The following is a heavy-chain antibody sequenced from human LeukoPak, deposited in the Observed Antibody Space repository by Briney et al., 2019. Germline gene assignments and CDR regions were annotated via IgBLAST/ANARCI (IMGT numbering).Heavy chain of an antibody. CDR3: ARGTSYGLFYY. J-gene: IGHJ4*02. CDR1: GGSFSGYY. CDR2: INHSGST. Sequence: ASETLSLTCAVYGGSFSGYYWSWIRQPPGKGLEWIGEINHSGSTNYNPSLKSRVTISVDTSKNQFSLKLSSVTAADTAVYYCARGTSYGLFYYWGQGTLVTVSS. V-gene: IGHV4-34*01. D-gene: IGHD5-18*01.